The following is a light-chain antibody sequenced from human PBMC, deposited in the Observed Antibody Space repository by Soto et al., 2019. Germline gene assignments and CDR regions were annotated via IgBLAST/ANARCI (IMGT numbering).Light chain of an antibody. Sequence: QSVLTQPASVSGSPGQSITISCTGTSSDVGDYNYVSWYQQHPGKAPKLMIYEVSNRPSGVSSRFSGSKSGNTASLTISGLQAEDEADYYCSSYTSSSTRVFGGGTQLTVL. V-gene: IGLV2-14*01. CDR2: EVS. CDR3: SSYTSSSTRV. J-gene: IGLJ3*02. CDR1: SSDVGDYNY.